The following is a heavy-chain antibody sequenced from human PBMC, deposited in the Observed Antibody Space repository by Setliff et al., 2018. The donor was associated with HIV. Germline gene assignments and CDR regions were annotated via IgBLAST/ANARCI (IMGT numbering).Heavy chain of an antibody. CDR1: GVSFTSSTYY. V-gene: IGHV4-39*02. CDR2: IYYSGTT. D-gene: IGHD3-3*01. J-gene: IGHJ4*02. CDR3: AIRDRSFDFWSGYYQRDF. Sequence: PSETLSLTCNVSGVSFTSSTYYWGWVRQPPGKGLEWIGSIYYSGTTYYNSSLKSRVTISVDTSESHFSLRLSSVSAADTGVYYCAIRDRSFDFWSGYYQRDFWSQGTLVTVSS.